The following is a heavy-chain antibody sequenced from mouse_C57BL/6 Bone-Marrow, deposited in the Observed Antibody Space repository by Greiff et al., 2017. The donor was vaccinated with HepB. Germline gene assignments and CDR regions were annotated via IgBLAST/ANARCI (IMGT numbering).Heavy chain of an antibody. J-gene: IGHJ1*03. V-gene: IGHV1-50*01. Sequence: QVQLQQPGAELVKPGASVKLSCKASGYTFTSYWMQWVKQRPGQGLEWIGEIDPSDSYTNYNQKFKGKATLTVDTSSSTAYMQLSSLTSEDSAVYYCARWGGNWYCDVWGTGTTVTVSS. CDR2: IDPSDSYT. CDR1: GYTFTSYW. CDR3: ARWGGNWYCDV.